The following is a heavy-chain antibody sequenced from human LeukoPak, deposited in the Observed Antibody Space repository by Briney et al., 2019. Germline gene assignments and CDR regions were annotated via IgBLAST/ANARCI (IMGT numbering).Heavy chain of an antibody. CDR2: IRCGSDFI. Sequence: PGGSLRLSCAASGFTFRDYSMTWVRQAPGKGLEWVSSIRCGSDFIYHADSVKGRFTVSRDNAKNSLYLQMNSLRAEDTAVYYCARDHAGIVLPAAVGAHWGQGTLVTVSS. J-gene: IGHJ4*02. V-gene: IGHV3-21*01. D-gene: IGHD2-2*01. CDR3: ARDHAGIVLPAAVGAH. CDR1: GFTFRDYS.